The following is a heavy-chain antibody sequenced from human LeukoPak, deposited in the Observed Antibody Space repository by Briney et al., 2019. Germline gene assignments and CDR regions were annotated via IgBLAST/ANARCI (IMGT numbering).Heavy chain of an antibody. CDR2: INPNSGGT. D-gene: IGHD3-10*01. CDR3: ARDQNYYGSGSYWRNYYYYYMDV. CDR1: GYTFTGYY. V-gene: IGHV1-2*02. Sequence: ASVKVSCKASGYTFTGYYFHWVRQAPGQGLEWMGWINPNSGGTIYAQKSQGRVTMTRDTSISTAYMELSSLRSEDTAVYYCARDQNYYGSGSYWRNYYYYYMDVWGKGTTVTISS. J-gene: IGHJ6*03.